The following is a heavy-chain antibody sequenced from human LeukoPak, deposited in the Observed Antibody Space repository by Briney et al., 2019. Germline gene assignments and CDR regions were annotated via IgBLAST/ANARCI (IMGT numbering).Heavy chain of an antibody. D-gene: IGHD5-18*01. V-gene: IGHV7-4-1*02. J-gene: IGHJ4*02. CDR2: INTNTGNP. CDR1: GYTFTSYA. CDR3: ARDSRRAGYSYGDFDY. Sequence: ASVKVSRKASGYTFTSYAMNWVRQAPGQGLECMGWINTNTGNPTYAQGFTGRFVFSLDTSVSTAYLQISSLKAEDTAVYYCARDSRRAGYSYGDFDYWGQGTLVTVSS.